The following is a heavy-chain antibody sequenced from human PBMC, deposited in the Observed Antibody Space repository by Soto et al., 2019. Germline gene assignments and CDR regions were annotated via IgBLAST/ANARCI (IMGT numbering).Heavy chain of an antibody. D-gene: IGHD3-16*01. J-gene: IGHJ3*01. V-gene: IGHV3-33*01. CDR1: GFSFRNYG. CDR3: ARGWGSCVHHSGLDV. CDR2: IWHDGSKR. Sequence: QEQLVESGGGVVQPGRSLRLSCAASGFSFRNYGIHWVRQAPGKGLDWVAVIWHDGSKRYYADSVRGRFTISRDNSGNTVHLQMASLRAEDTAVYYCARGWGSCVHHSGLDVWGQGTMVVVS.